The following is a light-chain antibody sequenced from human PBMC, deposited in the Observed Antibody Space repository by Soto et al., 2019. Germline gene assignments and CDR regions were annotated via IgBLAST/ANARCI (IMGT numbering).Light chain of an antibody. J-gene: IGLJ1*01. Sequence: QSLLTQPASVSGSPGQSITISCTGTSSDVGGYDYVSWYQLHPGKAPKLMIFEVSNRPSGVSYRFSGSKSGNTASLTISGLQAEDEADYFCSSYAISTAYVVGHGTKVTV. CDR1: SSDVGGYDY. CDR3: SSYAISTAYV. V-gene: IGLV2-14*01. CDR2: EVS.